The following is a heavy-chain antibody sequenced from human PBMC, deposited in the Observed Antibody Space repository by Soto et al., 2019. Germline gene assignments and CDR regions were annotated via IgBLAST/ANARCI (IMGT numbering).Heavy chain of an antibody. Sequence: QLQLQESGPGLVKPSETLSLTCTVSGGSISSSSYYWGWIRQPPGKGLEWIGSIYYSGSTYYNPSVNRRVTISVDTSKTQFSLKLSSVTAADTAVYLCASPKIAFYNSFDPWGQGTLVTVSS. CDR3: ASPKIAFYNSFDP. J-gene: IGHJ5*02. V-gene: IGHV4-39*01. CDR2: IYYSGST. D-gene: IGHD3-3*02. CDR1: GGSISSSSYY.